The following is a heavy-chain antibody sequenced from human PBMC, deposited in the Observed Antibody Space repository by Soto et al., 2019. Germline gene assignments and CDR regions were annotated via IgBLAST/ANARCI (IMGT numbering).Heavy chain of an antibody. CDR3: ARDIVVVPAAMDGRRGYYYYYGMDV. D-gene: IGHD2-2*01. CDR1: GGTFSSYA. Sequence: QVQLVQSGAEVKKPGSSVKVSCKASGGTFSSYAISWVRQAPGQGLEWMGGIIPIFGTANYAQKFQGRVTITADESTSTAYMELSSLRSEDTAVYYCARDIVVVPAAMDGRRGYYYYYGMDVWGQGTTVTVSS. CDR2: IIPIFGTA. V-gene: IGHV1-69*01. J-gene: IGHJ6*02.